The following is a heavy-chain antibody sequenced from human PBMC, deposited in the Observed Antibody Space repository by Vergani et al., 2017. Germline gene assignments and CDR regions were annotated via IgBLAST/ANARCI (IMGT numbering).Heavy chain of an antibody. Sequence: VQLVESGGGVVQPGKSLRLSCAGSGFTFINYDMAWVRQAPGKGLEWVSSISGRSDRTYYADSVKGRFTFSRDKSKSMLYLQMNSLRAEDTAVYYCAKVYHYDVSDYAPPYYFDYWGQGTLVTVSS. CDR1: GFTFINYD. V-gene: IGHV3-23*04. CDR2: ISGRSDRT. J-gene: IGHJ4*02. CDR3: AKVYHYDVSDYAPPYYFDY. D-gene: IGHD3-22*01.